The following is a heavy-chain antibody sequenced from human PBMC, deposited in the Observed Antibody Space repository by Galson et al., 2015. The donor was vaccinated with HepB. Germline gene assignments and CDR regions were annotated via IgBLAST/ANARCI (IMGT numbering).Heavy chain of an antibody. CDR3: ARGPNYMDV. CDR2: IWHDGSNK. J-gene: IGHJ6*03. CDR1: GFTFSSHG. V-gene: IGHV3-33*01. Sequence: SLRLSCAASGFTFSSHGMHWVRQAPGKGLEWVAVIWHDGSNKYYADSVKGRFTISRDNSKNTLYMQMNSLRSDDTAVYYCARGPNYMDVWGKGTTVTVS.